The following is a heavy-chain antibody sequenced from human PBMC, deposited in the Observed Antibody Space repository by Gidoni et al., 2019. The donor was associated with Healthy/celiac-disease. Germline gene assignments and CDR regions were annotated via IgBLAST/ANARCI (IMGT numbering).Heavy chain of an antibody. D-gene: IGHD3-10*01. V-gene: IGHV3-21*01. CDR1: GFTFSSYS. CDR3: ARDHMTGDFDY. CDR2: ISSSSSYI. Sequence: EVQLVESGGGVVKPGGSLRLSGAASGFTFSSYSMNWVRQAPGKGLEWVSSISSSSSYIYYADSVKGRFTISRDNAKNSLYLQMNSLRAEDTAVYYCARDHMTGDFDYWGQGTLVTVSS. J-gene: IGHJ4*02.